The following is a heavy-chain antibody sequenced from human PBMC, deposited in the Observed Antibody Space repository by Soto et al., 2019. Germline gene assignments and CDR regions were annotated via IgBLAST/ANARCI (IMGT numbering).Heavy chain of an antibody. Sequence: LRLSCAASGFSFNNYAMSWVRQSPGKGLEWVSSVSANSGSLYYADSGKGRFTISRDNSKNTLFLEMNSLRAEDTALYYCVKDTVVVPAAGRGFDPWGQGALVTVSS. V-gene: IGHV3-23*01. CDR3: VKDTVVVPAAGRGFDP. CDR2: VSANSGSL. CDR1: GFSFNNYA. D-gene: IGHD2-2*01. J-gene: IGHJ5*02.